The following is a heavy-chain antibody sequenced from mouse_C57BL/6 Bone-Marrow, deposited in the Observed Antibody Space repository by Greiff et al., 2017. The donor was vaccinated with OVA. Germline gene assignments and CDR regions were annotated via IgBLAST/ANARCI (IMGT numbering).Heavy chain of an antibody. CDR3: AREDDYYYLDY. Sequence: EVQLVESEGGLVQPGSSMKLSCTASGFTFSDYYMAWVRPVPEKGLEWVANINYDGSSTYYLDSLKSRFIISRDNAKNILYLQMSSLKSEDTATYYCAREDDYYYLDYWGQGTTLTVSS. V-gene: IGHV5-16*01. J-gene: IGHJ2*01. D-gene: IGHD2-4*01. CDR1: GFTFSDYY. CDR2: INYDGSST.